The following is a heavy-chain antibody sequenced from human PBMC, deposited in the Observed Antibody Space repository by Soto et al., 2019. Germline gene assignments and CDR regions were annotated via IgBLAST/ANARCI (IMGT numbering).Heavy chain of an antibody. CDR2: IYYSGST. J-gene: IGHJ4*02. Sequence: SGGSISSYYWSWIRQPPGKGLEWIGYIYYSGSTDYNPSLKSRVTISVDTSKNQFSLKLSSVTAADTAVYYCARGFSGWYYFDYWGQGTLVTVSS. V-gene: IGHV4-59*01. CDR3: ARGFSGWYYFDY. CDR1: GGSISSYY. D-gene: IGHD6-19*01.